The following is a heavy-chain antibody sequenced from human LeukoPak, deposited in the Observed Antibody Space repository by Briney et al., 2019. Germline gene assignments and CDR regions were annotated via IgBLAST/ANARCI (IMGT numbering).Heavy chain of an antibody. CDR3: ARVWEGIGGYCSGGSCYSIDY. V-gene: IGHV3-21*01. CDR1: GFTFSSYS. Sequence: GGSLRLSCAASGFTFSSYSMNWVRQAPGKGLEWISSINSSSSYIYYADSVKGRFTISRDNAKNSLYLQMNSLRAEDTAVYYCARVWEGIGGYCSGGSCYSIDYWGQGTLVTVSS. D-gene: IGHD2-15*01. J-gene: IGHJ4*02. CDR2: INSSSSYI.